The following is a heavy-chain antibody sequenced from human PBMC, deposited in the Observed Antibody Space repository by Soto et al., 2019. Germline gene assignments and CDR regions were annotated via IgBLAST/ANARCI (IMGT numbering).Heavy chain of an antibody. CDR1: GGSISSYY. V-gene: IGHV4-59*01. J-gene: IGHJ5*02. Sequence: SETLSLTCTVSGGSISSYYWSWIRQPPGKGLEWIGYIYYSGSTNYNPSLKSRVTISVDTSKNQFSLKLSSVTAADTAVYYCARSTYYYGSASYFDPLCQRTPVTVS. CDR2: IYYSGST. CDR3: ARSTYYYGSASYFDP. D-gene: IGHD3-10*01.